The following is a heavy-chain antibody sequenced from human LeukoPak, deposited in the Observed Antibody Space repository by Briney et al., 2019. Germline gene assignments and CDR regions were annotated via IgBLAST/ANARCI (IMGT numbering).Heavy chain of an antibody. Sequence: PGRSLRLSCAASGFTFSSYAMHWVRQAPGKGLEWVAVISYDGSNKYYADPVKGRFTISRDNSKNTLYLQMNSLRAEDTAVYYCAREITPWFGELYDYWGQGTLVTVSS. CDR1: GFTFSSYA. J-gene: IGHJ4*02. CDR3: AREITPWFGELYDY. CDR2: ISYDGSNK. V-gene: IGHV3-30*04. D-gene: IGHD3-10*01.